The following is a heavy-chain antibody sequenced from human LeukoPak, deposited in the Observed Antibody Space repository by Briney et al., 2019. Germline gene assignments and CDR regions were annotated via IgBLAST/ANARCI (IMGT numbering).Heavy chain of an antibody. Sequence: SETLSLTCTVSGYSINSGYYWGWIRQPPGKGLEWIGSLYHSGSTYYNPSLKSRVTISEDTSKNQFSLKLSSVTAADTAVYYCARGPYYYDSSGYYPLFDYWGQGTLVTVSS. J-gene: IGHJ4*02. D-gene: IGHD3-22*01. V-gene: IGHV4-38-2*02. CDR2: LYHSGST. CDR1: GYSINSGYY. CDR3: ARGPYYYDSSGYYPLFDY.